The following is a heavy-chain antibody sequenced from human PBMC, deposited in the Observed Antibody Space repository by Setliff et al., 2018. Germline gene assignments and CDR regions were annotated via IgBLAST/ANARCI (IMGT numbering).Heavy chain of an antibody. D-gene: IGHD2-21*01. J-gene: IGHJ4*02. Sequence: ASETLSLTCTVSGGSIGSSSYYWGWIRQPPGKGLEWIGSIYYSGNTYYNPSLKSRVTISVDTSKNQFSLKLRSVTAADTDVYYCARNLLLSPYYFDYWGQGTLVTVSS. CDR3: ARNLLLSPYYFDY. CDR1: GGSIGSSSYY. CDR2: IYYSGNT. V-gene: IGHV4-39*07.